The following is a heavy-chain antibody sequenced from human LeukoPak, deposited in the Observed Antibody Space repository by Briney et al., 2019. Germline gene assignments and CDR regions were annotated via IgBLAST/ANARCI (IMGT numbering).Heavy chain of an antibody. V-gene: IGHV1-2*02. CDR1: GYTFTXXY. D-gene: IGHD5-18*01. CDR2: INPNSGGT. CDR3: ARGGYSYGYRRDFDY. J-gene: IGHJ4*02. Sequence: ASVKVPCKASGYTFTXXYMHWVRQAPGXXXXWXGWINPNSGGTNYAQKFQGRVTMTRDTSISTAYMELSRLRSDDTAVYYCARGGYSYGYRRDFDYWGQGTLVTVSS.